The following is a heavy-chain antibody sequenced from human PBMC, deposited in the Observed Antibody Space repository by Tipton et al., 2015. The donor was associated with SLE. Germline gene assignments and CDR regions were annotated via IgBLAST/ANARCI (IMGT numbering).Heavy chain of an antibody. Sequence: SLRLSCAASGFTFSSYAMSWVRQAPGKGLEWVSAISGSGGRAYYADSVKGRFTISRDNSKNTLYLQMNSLRAEDTAVYYCAKDPVRGVIPTPEDYGLDVWGQGTPVSVS. J-gene: IGHJ6*02. CDR1: GFTFSSYA. V-gene: IGHV3-23*01. CDR3: AKDPVRGVIPTPEDYGLDV. CDR2: ISGSGGRA. D-gene: IGHD3-10*01.